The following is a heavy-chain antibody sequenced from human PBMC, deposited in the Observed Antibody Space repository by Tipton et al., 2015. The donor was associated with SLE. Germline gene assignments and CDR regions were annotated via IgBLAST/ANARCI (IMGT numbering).Heavy chain of an antibody. CDR2: IRSRSNNYAT. CDR1: GFTVSDYG. CDR3: FAIYDLWSMFV. V-gene: IGHV3-73*01. D-gene: IGHD3-3*01. Sequence: SLRLSCAASGFTVSDYGMHWVRQASGKGLEWVGHIRSRSNNYATAYGAPVKGRFTISRDDSKDTAYLQMNSLKVEDTAIYYCFAIYDLWSMFVRGQGTLVTVSS. J-gene: IGHJ4*02.